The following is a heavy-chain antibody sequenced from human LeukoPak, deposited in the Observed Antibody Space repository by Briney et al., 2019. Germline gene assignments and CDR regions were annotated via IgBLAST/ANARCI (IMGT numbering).Heavy chain of an antibody. J-gene: IGHJ3*02. CDR2: ISGSGVTT. CDR1: GFTLSSCA. Sequence: GGSLRPSCTASGFTLSSCAMSWVRQAPGKGLECVSTISGSGVTTRYADSVRGRFTISRDSSKNTLYLQMNSLRAEDTAVYYCARDRSSGAFDIWGQGTMVTVSS. V-gene: IGHV3-23*01. CDR3: ARDRSSGAFDI. D-gene: IGHD6-25*01.